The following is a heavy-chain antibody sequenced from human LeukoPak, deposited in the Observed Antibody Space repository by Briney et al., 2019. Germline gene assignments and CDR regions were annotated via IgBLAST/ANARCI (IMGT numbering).Heavy chain of an antibody. V-gene: IGHV3-7*01. CDR3: ARDKGYNSAY. D-gene: IGHD5-24*01. J-gene: IGHJ4*02. Sequence: GGSLRLSCAASGFTFSSYWMTWVRQTPGKGLERVANIRMDGGEQYYMDSVEGRFTISRDNAKNSLYLQMYSLGPEDTAVYYCARDKGYNSAYWGRGTLVTVSS. CDR2: IRMDGGEQ. CDR1: GFTFSSYW.